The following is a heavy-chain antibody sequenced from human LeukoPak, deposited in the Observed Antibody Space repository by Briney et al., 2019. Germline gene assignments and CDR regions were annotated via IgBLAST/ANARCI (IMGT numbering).Heavy chain of an antibody. CDR2: INTDGSNT. Sequence: GGSLRLSCAASGFTFSSYWMHWVRQAPGKGLVWVSRINTDGSNTNYADSVKGRFTISRDNAKNTLYVQMNSLRAEDTAVYYCARGAKWELLGGDTFDIWGQGTMVTVSS. J-gene: IGHJ3*02. V-gene: IGHV3-74*01. CDR1: GFTFSSYW. D-gene: IGHD1-26*01. CDR3: ARGAKWELLGGDTFDI.